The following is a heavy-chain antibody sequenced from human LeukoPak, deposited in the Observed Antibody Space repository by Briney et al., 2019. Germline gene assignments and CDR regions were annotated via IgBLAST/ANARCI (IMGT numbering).Heavy chain of an antibody. V-gene: IGHV1-18*01. CDR1: GYTFTSYG. CDR2: ISAYNGNT. D-gene: IGHD1-26*01. J-gene: IGHJ3*02. Sequence: GASVKVSCKASGYTFTSYGISWVRQAPGQGLEWMGWISAYNGNTNYAQKLQGRVTMTTDTSTSTAYMELRSLRSDDTAVYYCARAEWELLSLGRLGTFDIWGQGTMVTVSS. CDR3: ARAEWELLSLGRLGTFDI.